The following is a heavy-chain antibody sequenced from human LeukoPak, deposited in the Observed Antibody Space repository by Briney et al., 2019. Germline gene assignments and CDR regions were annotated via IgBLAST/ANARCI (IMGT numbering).Heavy chain of an antibody. Sequence: GGALGPSFVAAGFPFSNYEIMWGRAAAGKGGGGISYTSFSGSTTNYADSVKGRFTISRDNAKNSLYLQMNSLSGEDTAVYYCARNGGGLGYWGQGTLVTVSS. D-gene: IGHD2-21*01. CDR1: GFPFSNYE. V-gene: IGHV3-48*03. CDR2: TSFSGSTT. J-gene: IGHJ4*02. CDR3: ARNGGGLGY.